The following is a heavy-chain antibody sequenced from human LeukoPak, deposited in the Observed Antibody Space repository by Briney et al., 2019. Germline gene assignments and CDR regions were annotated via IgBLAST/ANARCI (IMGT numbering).Heavy chain of an antibody. J-gene: IGHJ4*02. CDR2: IYSGGST. Sequence: PGGSLRLSCEASGFTVSNTYMSWVRQAPGKGLEWVSVIYSGGSTNYADSVKGRFTISRDNSKNTLYLQMNSLRAGDTAVYYCASDEADSSGYYQGGAFDYWGQGTLVTVSS. V-gene: IGHV3-66*02. CDR1: GFTVSNTY. CDR3: ASDEADSSGYYQGGAFDY. D-gene: IGHD3-22*01.